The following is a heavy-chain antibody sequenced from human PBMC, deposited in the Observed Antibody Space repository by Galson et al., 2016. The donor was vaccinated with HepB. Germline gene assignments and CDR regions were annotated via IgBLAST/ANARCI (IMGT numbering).Heavy chain of an antibody. CDR1: GGSISSGNYY. V-gene: IGHV4-61*01. Sequence: ETLSLTCTVSGGSISSGNYYWSWVRQPPGKRLEWIGDIYYSGTTNYKTSLKSRVTISVDTSKNHFSLRLSSVTAADTAVYYCARMDPALISGFDYWGQGTLVTVSS. CDR2: IYYSGTT. J-gene: IGHJ4*02. CDR3: ARMDPALISGFDY. D-gene: IGHD2-15*01.